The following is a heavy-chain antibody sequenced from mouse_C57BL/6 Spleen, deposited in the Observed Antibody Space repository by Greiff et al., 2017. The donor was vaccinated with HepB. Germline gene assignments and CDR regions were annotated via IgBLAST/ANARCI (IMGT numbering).Heavy chain of an antibody. Sequence: EVQLQQSGGGLVQPGGSMKLSCAASGFTFSDAWMDWVRQSPGKGLEWVAEIRNKANNHATYYAKSGKARFTISRNDSKSSVYLQMNRLRAEDTGIYYCTRRYDYPFAFWGQGTLVTVSA. J-gene: IGHJ3*01. D-gene: IGHD2-4*01. CDR1: GFTFSDAW. V-gene: IGHV6-6*01. CDR3: TRRYDYPFAF. CDR2: IRNKANNHAT.